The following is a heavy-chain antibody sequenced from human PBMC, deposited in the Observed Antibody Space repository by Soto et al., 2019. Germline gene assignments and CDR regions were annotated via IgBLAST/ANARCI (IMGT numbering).Heavy chain of an antibody. D-gene: IGHD2-2*02. V-gene: IGHV3-48*01. CDR1: GVTFSSYS. J-gene: IGHJ6*02. Sequence: GGSLRLSCAASGVTFSSYSMNWVRQAPGKGLEWVSYISSSSSTIYYADSVKGRFTISRDNAKNSLYLQMNSLRAEDTAVYYCARERSSTSCYRFCGMDVWGQGTTVTVSS. CDR2: ISSSSSTI. CDR3: ARERSSTSCYRFCGMDV.